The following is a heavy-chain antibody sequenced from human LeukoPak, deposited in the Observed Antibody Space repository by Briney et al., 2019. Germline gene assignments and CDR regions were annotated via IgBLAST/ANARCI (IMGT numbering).Heavy chain of an antibody. CDR1: GGSVSSSSYY. Sequence: SETLSLTCTVSGGSVSSSSYYWGWIRQPPGQGLEWIGSISYSGTNYNNPSLKSRVSISIDTSKNQFSVKLTSVTAADTAMCYCASLGTLRSWGQGTLVTVSS. V-gene: IGHV4-39*01. J-gene: IGHJ5*02. CDR2: ISYSGTN. D-gene: IGHD7-27*01. CDR3: ASLGTLRS.